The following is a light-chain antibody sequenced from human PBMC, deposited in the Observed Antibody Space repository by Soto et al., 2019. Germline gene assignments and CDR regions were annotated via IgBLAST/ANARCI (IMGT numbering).Light chain of an antibody. V-gene: IGKV3-11*01. CDR2: DAS. J-gene: IGKJ5*01. CDR3: QQRSNWPPVIT. Sequence: DILLTQSPATLSLSPGERATLSCRASQSFSGFLAWYQQKPGQAPRLLIYDASNRATGIPARFIGRGSGTDFTLTISSLEPEDFAVYYCQQRSNWPPVITFGQGTRLEIK. CDR1: QSFSGF.